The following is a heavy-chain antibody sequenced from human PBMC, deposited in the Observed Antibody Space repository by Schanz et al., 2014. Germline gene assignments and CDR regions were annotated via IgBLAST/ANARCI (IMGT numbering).Heavy chain of an antibody. CDR2: ISSGGGST. Sequence: EVQLVQSGGGLVQPGGSLRLSCAASGFTFSSHWMHWVRQAPGKGLEWVSSISSGGGSTYYADSVKGRFTISRDNSKNTLYLQMKSLRAEDTAVYYCARDHTTESYYSAGPPIDYWGQGTLLTVSS. CDR1: GFTFSSHW. D-gene: IGHD1-26*01. CDR3: ARDHTTESYYSAGPPIDY. J-gene: IGHJ4*02. V-gene: IGHV3-23*04.